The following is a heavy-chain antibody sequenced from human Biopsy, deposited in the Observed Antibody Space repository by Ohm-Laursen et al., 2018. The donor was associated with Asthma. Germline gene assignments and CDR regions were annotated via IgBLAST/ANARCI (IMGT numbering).Heavy chain of an antibody. D-gene: IGHD6-13*01. Sequence: SLRLSCAASGFSFNSYGMHWVRQAPGKGLEWVAVMSFDRRQTYYADSVKGRFTISRDNSKNTLYLQMNSLRAEDTAVYYCARVGYSSSWYGDYYYGMDVWGQGTTVTVSS. CDR1: GFSFNSYG. CDR2: MSFDRRQT. V-gene: IGHV3-30*03. J-gene: IGHJ6*02. CDR3: ARVGYSSSWYGDYYYGMDV.